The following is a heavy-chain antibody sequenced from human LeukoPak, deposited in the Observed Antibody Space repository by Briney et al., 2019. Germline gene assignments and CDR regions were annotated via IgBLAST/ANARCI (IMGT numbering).Heavy chain of an antibody. CDR2: IYYSGST. CDR3: ARLPNMSSGSDAFDI. J-gene: IGHJ3*02. V-gene: IGHV4-39*01. Sequence: SETLSLTCTVSGGSISSSSYYWGWIRQPPGKGLEWIGSIYYSGSTYYNPSLKSRVTISVDTSKNQFSLKLSSVTAADTAVYYCARLPNMSSGSDAFDIWGQGTMVTVSS. D-gene: IGHD6-19*01. CDR1: GGSISSSSYY.